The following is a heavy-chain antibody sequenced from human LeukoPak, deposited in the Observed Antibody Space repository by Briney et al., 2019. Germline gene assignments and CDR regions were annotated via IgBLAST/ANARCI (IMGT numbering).Heavy chain of an antibody. J-gene: IGHJ4*02. CDR1: GFTFSSYG. Sequence: GGSLRLSCAASGFTFSSYGMHWVRQAPGKGLEWVAVIWYDGSNKYYADSVKGRFTISRDNSKNTLYLQMNSLRAEDTAVYYCAHIAVAGTYFDYWGQGTLVTVSS. V-gene: IGHV3-33*01. CDR2: IWYDGSNK. D-gene: IGHD6-19*01. CDR3: AHIAVAGTYFDY.